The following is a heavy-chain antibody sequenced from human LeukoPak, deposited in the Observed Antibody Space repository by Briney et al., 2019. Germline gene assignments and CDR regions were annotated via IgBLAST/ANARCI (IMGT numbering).Heavy chain of an antibody. CDR3: ARVGGSTDAFDI. D-gene: IGHD3-16*01. V-gene: IGHV1-69*04. Sequence: SVNVPRKASGGTFSSYAISWVRQAPGQGLEWMGRIIPILCIANYAQKLQGRVTITADKSTSTAYMELSSLRSEETVVYYVARVGGSTDAFDIWGEGTMVTVSS. J-gene: IGHJ3*02. CDR1: GGTFSSYA. CDR2: IIPILCIA.